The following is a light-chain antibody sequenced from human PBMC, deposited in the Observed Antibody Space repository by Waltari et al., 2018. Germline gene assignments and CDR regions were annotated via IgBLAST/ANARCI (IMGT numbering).Light chain of an antibody. V-gene: IGLV2-14*01. CDR1: SLDVGGYDF. Sequence: QSALTQPASVSGSPGQSITIPCTGSSLDVGGYDFVSWYRQHPGKAPKVVFFDVNNRPSGVSDRVSGSKSGNTASLTISGLQAEDEGDYYCTSYTSRHTLVFGGGTKVTVL. CDR3: TSYTSRHTLV. J-gene: IGLJ1*01. CDR2: DVN.